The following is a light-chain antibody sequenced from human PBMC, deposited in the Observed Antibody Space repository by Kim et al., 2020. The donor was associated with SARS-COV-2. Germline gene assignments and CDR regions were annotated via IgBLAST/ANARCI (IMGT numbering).Light chain of an antibody. CDR2: DAS. Sequence: EIVLTQSPATLSLSPGERATLSCRASQSISTYLAWYQHKPGQAPRLLIYDASNRATGIPARFSGSGSGTDFTLTISGLEPEDFAVYYCQQRTNWPPLTFGGGTKVEIK. J-gene: IGKJ4*01. V-gene: IGKV3-11*01. CDR3: QQRTNWPPLT. CDR1: QSISTY.